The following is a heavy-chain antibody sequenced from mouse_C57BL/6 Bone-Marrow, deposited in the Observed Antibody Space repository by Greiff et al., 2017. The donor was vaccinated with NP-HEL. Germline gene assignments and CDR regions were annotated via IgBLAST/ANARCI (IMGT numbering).Heavy chain of an antibody. CDR2: IYPRSGNT. J-gene: IGHJ2*01. V-gene: IGHV1-81*01. D-gene: IGHD2-4*01. CDR1: GYTFTSYG. Sequence: QVQLQQSGAELARPGASVKLSCKASGYTFTSYGISWVKQRTGQGLEWIGEIYPRSGNTYYNEKFKGKATLTASKSSSTAYMALRSLTSEDSAVYFCAPFYDYDEYFDYWGQGTTLTVSS. CDR3: APFYDYDEYFDY.